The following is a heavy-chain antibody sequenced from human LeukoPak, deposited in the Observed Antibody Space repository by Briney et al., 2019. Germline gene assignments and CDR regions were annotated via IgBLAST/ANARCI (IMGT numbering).Heavy chain of an antibody. CDR1: GFTFSSYS. D-gene: IGHD1-26*01. V-gene: IGHV3-23*01. Sequence: GGSLRLSCAASGFTFSSYSMNWVRQAPGKGLEWVSAISGSGGSTYYADSVKGRFTISRDNSKNTLYLQMNSLRAEDTAVYYCAKALGREVYYYYYMDVWGKGTTVTVSS. J-gene: IGHJ6*03. CDR2: ISGSGGST. CDR3: AKALGREVYYYYYMDV.